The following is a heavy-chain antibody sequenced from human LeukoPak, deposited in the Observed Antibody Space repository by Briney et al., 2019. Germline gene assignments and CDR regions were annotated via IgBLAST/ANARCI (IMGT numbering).Heavy chain of an antibody. J-gene: IGHJ4*02. V-gene: IGHV3-15*01. CDR1: GFTFSNAW. Sequence: PGGSLRLSCAASGFTFSNAWMSWVRQAPGKGLEWVGRIKSKTDGGTTDYAAPVKGRFTISRDDSKNTLYLQMNSLKTEDTAVYYRTTAGYSGYEFDYWGQGTLVTVSS. CDR3: TTAGYSGYEFDY. D-gene: IGHD5-12*01. CDR2: IKSKTDGGTT.